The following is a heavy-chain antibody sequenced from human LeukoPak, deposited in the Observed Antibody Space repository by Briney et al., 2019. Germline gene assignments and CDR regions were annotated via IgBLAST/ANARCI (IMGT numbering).Heavy chain of an antibody. Sequence: SQNLSLTCTVSSGSISSGSYSWSWSRQPPGRGLECVGYVYHSGGTYYNPSLKTPVTISIDRSKNQFSLRMSSVTAADTAVYYCARWYGSGTRNPWFDSWGQGALVTVSS. V-gene: IGHV4-30-2*01. CDR2: VYHSGGT. CDR3: ARWYGSGTRNPWFDS. J-gene: IGHJ5*01. D-gene: IGHD3-10*01. CDR1: SGSISSGSYS.